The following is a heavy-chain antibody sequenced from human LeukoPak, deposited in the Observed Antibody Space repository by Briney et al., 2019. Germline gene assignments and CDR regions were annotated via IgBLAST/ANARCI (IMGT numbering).Heavy chain of an antibody. CDR1: GGTFTSYA. CDR3: ARVGHGDAPFDY. CDR2: IIPIFGTA. V-gene: IGHV1-69*13. J-gene: IGHJ4*02. Sequence: SVTVSFKASGGTFTSYAISWVRQAPGQGLEWMGGIIPIFGTANYAQKFQGRVTITADESTSTAYMELSSLRSEDTAVYYCARVGHGDAPFDYWGQGTLVTVSS. D-gene: IGHD4-17*01.